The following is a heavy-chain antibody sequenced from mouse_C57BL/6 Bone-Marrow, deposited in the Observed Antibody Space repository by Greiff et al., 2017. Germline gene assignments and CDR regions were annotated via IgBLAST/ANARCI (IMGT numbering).Heavy chain of an antibody. D-gene: IGHD1-1*01. CDR2: IYPGSGNT. CDR3: ARRGGSSYNFDY. V-gene: IGHV1-76*01. J-gene: IGHJ2*01. CDR1: GYTFTDYY. Sequence: QVQLKESGAELVRPGASVKLSCKASGYTFTDYYINWVKQRPGQGLEWIARIYPGSGNTYYNEKFKGKATLTAEKSSSTAYMQLSSLTSEDSAVYFCARRGGSSYNFDYWGQGTTLTVSS.